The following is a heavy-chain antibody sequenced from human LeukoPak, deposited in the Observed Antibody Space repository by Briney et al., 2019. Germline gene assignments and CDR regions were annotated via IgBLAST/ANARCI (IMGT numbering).Heavy chain of an antibody. CDR2: ISAYNGNT. D-gene: IGHD3-10*01. J-gene: IGHJ4*02. CDR3: ARVPRGLWFGELFAD. CDR1: GYTFTSYG. V-gene: IGHV1-18*01. Sequence: GASVKVTCKASGYTFTSYGISWVRQAPGQGLEWMGWISAYNGNTNYAQKLQGRVTMTTDTSTSTAYMELRSLRSDDTAVYYCARVPRGLWFGELFADWGQGTLVTVSS.